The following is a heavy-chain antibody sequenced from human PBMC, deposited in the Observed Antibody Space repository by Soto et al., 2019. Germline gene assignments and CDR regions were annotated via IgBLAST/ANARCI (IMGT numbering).Heavy chain of an antibody. D-gene: IGHD3-10*01. CDR1: GFTVSSNY. CDR2: IYSGGST. V-gene: IGHV3-53*01. Sequence: EVPLVESGGGLIQPGGSLRLSCAASGFTVSSNYMSWVRQAPGKGLEWVSVIYSGGSTYYADSVKGRFTISRDNSKNTLYLQMNRLRCEGTAVYYCARALHSIPMVRGVIGRYYYGMDVWGQGTTVTVSS. J-gene: IGHJ6*02. CDR3: ARALHSIPMVRGVIGRYYYGMDV.